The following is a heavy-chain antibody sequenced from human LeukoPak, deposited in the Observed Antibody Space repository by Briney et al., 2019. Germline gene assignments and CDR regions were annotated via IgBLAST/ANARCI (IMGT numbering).Heavy chain of an antibody. CDR2: IYSSGST. D-gene: IGHD5-12*01. CDR1: GGSISSYH. V-gene: IGHV4-59*01. Sequence: PSETLSLTCTVSGGSISSYHWSWIRQPPGKGLHWIGFIYSSGSTNYNPSLKSRVTISLDTSKNQFSLRVSSVTSADTPVYYCARGNSGYDYAFDIWGQGTMVTVSS. CDR3: ARGNSGYDYAFDI. J-gene: IGHJ3*02.